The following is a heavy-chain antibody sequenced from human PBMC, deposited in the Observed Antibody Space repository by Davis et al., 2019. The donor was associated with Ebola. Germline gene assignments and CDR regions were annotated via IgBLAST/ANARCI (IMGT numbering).Heavy chain of an antibody. Sequence: GGSLRLSCAASGFIFSNYWMSWVRQAPGKGPEWVAIIKQDGGEKYYVDSVKGRFTISRDNAKNSLFLQMNSLRAEDTAVYYCAKGQRIRGYSYGDFDYWGQGTLVTVSS. CDR3: AKGQRIRGYSYGDFDY. CDR1: GFIFSNYW. J-gene: IGHJ4*02. D-gene: IGHD5-18*01. V-gene: IGHV3-7*03. CDR2: IKQDGGEK.